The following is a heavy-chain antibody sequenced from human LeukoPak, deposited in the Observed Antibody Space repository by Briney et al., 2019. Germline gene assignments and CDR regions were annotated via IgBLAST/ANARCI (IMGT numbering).Heavy chain of an antibody. J-gene: IGHJ4*02. CDR2: INPNSGGT. Sequence: GASVKVSCKASGYTFTGYYMHWVRQAPGQGLEWMGWINPNSGGTNYAQKFQGRVTMTRDTSISTAYMELSRLRSEDTAVYYCASDLGYCSSTSCDDGDYWGQGTLVTVSS. CDR1: GYTFTGYY. D-gene: IGHD2-2*01. V-gene: IGHV1-2*02. CDR3: ASDLGYCSSTSCDDGDY.